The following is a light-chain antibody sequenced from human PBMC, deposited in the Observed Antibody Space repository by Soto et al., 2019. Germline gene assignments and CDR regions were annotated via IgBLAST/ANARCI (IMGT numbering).Light chain of an antibody. Sequence: EIVMTQSPATLSLSPGERATLSCRASQSVSSNVAWYQQIPGQTPRLLIYGASTRATGIPVRFSGSGSATEFTLTISSLQSEDFAVYYCHQYDDGPYTFGQGTK. CDR2: GAS. CDR1: QSVSSN. CDR3: HQYDDGPYT. J-gene: IGKJ2*01. V-gene: IGKV3-15*01.